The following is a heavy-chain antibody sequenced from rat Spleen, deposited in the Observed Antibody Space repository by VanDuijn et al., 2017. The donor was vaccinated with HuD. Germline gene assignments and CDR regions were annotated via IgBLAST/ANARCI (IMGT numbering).Heavy chain of an antibody. J-gene: IGHJ4*01. CDR2: ISPSGAIT. D-gene: IGHD1-12*02. Sequence: EVQLVESGGGLVQPGRSMKLSCAASGLSFSNYDMAWVRQAPTKGLEWVASISPSGAITNYRDSVKGRFTISRDSAKSTLYLQMDSLRSEDTATYYCATDGYYGGTYYSVYVMDAWGQGASVTVSS. CDR1: GLSFSNYD. V-gene: IGHV5-25*01. CDR3: ATDGYYGGTYYSVYVMDA.